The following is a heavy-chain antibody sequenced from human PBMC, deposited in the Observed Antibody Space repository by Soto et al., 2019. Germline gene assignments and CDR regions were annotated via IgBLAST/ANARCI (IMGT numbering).Heavy chain of an antibody. CDR2: ISYDGSNK. Sequence: QVQLVESGGGVVQPGRSLRLSYAASGFTFSSYAMHWVRQAPGKGLEWVAVISYDGSNKYYADSVKGRFTISRDNSKNTLYLQMNSLRAEDTAVYYCARDLERQYQLLWSYYYYGMDVWGQGTTVTVSS. D-gene: IGHD2-2*01. V-gene: IGHV3-30-3*01. CDR3: ARDLERQYQLLWSYYYYGMDV. CDR1: GFTFSSYA. J-gene: IGHJ6*02.